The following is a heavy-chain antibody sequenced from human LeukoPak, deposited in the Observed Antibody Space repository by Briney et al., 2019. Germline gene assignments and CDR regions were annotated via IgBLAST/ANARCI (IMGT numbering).Heavy chain of an antibody. CDR3: ARDGNYGDLRWFVY. CDR2: INPNSGGT. J-gene: IGHJ4*02. Sequence: ASVKVSCKTSGYTFTDYYMHWVRQAPGQGLEWMGWINPNSGGTNYAQRLQGRVTMTTDTSTSTAYMELRSLRSDDTAVYYCARDGNYGDLRWFVYWGQGTLVTVSS. CDR1: GYTFTDYY. D-gene: IGHD4-17*01. V-gene: IGHV1-2*02.